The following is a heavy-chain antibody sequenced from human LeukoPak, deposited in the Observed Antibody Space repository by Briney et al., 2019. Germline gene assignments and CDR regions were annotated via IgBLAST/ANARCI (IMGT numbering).Heavy chain of an antibody. CDR2: IIPIFGTA. D-gene: IGHD2-2*01. V-gene: IGHV1-69*13. CDR1: GGTFSSYA. J-gene: IGHJ6*02. Sequence: GASVKVSCKASGGTFSSYAISWVRQAPGQGLEWMGGIIPIFGTANYAQKFQGRVTITADESTSTAYMELSSLRSEDTAVYYCARDTIRSPSPNYYYYYGMDVWGQGTTVTVSS. CDR3: ARDTIRSPSPNYYYYYGMDV.